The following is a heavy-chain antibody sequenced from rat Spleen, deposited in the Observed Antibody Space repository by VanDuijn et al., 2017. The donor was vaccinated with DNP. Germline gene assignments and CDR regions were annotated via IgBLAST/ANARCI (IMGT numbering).Heavy chain of an antibody. D-gene: IGHD1-5*01. CDR3: TRGVQLGY. CDR2: IWSGGST. V-gene: IGHV2-1*01. Sequence: QVQLKESGPGLVQPSQTLSLTCTVSGFSLTSNSVHWVRQPPGKGLEWVGAIWSGGSTDYNSALKSRLSISRDTSKSQVFLKMNSLQTEDTAIYFCTRGVQLGYWGQGVMVTVSS. J-gene: IGHJ2*01. CDR1: GFSLTSNS.